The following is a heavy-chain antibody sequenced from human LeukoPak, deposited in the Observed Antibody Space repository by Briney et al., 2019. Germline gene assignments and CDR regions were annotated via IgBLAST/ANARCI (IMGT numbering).Heavy chain of an antibody. CDR1: GYTFTGYY. CDR3: ARSRITMIVVAGPVRYGMDV. CDR2: INPNSGGT. V-gene: IGHV1-2*02. D-gene: IGHD3-22*01. Sequence: ASVKVSCKASGYTFTGYYMHWVRQAPGQGLEWMGWINPNSGGTNYAQKFQGRVTMTRDTSTSTAYMELSRLRSDDTAVYYCARSRITMIVVAGPVRYGMDVWGQGTTVTVSS. J-gene: IGHJ6*02.